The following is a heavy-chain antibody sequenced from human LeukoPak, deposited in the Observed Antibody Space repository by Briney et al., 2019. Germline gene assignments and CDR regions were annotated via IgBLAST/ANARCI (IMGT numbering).Heavy chain of an antibody. D-gene: IGHD2-15*01. CDR1: SGSLSGGGYY. V-gene: IGHV4-31*02. J-gene: IGHJ4*02. CDR2: IYYSGST. CDR3: ARFGSAQSLFDY. Sequence: PSQTLSLTCTVSSGSLSGGGYYWSWIRQHPGKGLEWIGYIYYSGSTYYNPSLKSRVTISVDTSKNQFSLKLSSVTAADTAVYYCARFGSAQSLFDYWGQGTLVTVSS.